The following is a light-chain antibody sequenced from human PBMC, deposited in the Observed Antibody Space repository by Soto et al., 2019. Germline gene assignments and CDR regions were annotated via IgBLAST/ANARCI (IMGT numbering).Light chain of an antibody. J-gene: IGKJ5*01. CDR1: QSISSY. Sequence: DIQMTQSPSSLSASVGDRVTITCRASQSISSYLNWYQRKPGKAPKLLIYAASSLQSGVPSRFSGSGSGTDFTLTISSLQPEDFATYYCEQRYSTSITFGQTTELEIK. V-gene: IGKV1-39*01. CDR3: EQRYSTSIT. CDR2: AAS.